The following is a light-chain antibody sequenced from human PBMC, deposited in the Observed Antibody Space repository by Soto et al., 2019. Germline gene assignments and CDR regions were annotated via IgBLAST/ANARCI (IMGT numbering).Light chain of an antibody. CDR3: QQYSSYSPYT. Sequence: DIQMTQSPSTLSASIGDRVTITCRASQTVYTWLAWYQQKPGTAPKLLIYEASTLHSGVPSRFTGSGSGTEFSLVISRLQPDDFSTYYYQQYSSYSPYTFGQGTKVEI. V-gene: IGKV1-5*03. CDR1: QTVYTW. J-gene: IGKJ2*01. CDR2: EAS.